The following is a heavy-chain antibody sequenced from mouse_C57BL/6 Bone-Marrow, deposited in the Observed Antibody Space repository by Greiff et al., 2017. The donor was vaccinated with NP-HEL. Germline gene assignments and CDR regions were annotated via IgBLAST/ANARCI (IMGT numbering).Heavy chain of an antibody. J-gene: IGHJ3*01. CDR1: GYTFTGYW. CDR2: ILPGGGST. Sequence: SGAELMKPGASVKLSCKATGYTFTGYWIEWVKQRPGHGLEWIGEILPGGGSTNYNEKFKGKATFTADTSSNTAYMQLSSLTTEDSAIYYCARRIYYDYDVGFAYWGQGTLVTVSA. CDR3: ARRIYYDYDVGFAY. D-gene: IGHD2-4*01. V-gene: IGHV1-9*01.